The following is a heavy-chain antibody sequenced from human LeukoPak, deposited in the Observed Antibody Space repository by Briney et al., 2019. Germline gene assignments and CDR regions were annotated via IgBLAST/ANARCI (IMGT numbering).Heavy chain of an antibody. CDR3: AREGDVDTATWHWFDP. D-gene: IGHD5-18*01. CDR2: INPSGGST. J-gene: IGHJ5*02. CDR1: GYTFTSYY. Sequence: ASVKVSCKASGYTFTSYYMHWVRQAPGQELEWMGIINPSGGSTSYAQKFQGRVTMTRDTFTSTVYMELSSLRSEDTAVYYCAREGDVDTATWHWFDPWGQGTLVTVSS. V-gene: IGHV1-46*01.